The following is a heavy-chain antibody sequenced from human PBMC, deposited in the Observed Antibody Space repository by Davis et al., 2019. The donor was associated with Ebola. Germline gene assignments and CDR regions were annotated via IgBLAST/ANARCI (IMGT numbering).Heavy chain of an antibody. CDR2: IYYSGST. Sequence: SETLSLTCTVSGGSISSGGYYWSWIRQHPGKGLEWIGYIYYSGSTYYNPSLKSRVTISVDTSKNQFSLKLSSVTAADTAVYYCARVLRGDYDSGNWFDPWGQGTLVTVSS. D-gene: IGHD4-17*01. CDR3: ARVLRGDYDSGNWFDP. CDR1: GGSISSGGYY. J-gene: IGHJ5*02. V-gene: IGHV4-31*03.